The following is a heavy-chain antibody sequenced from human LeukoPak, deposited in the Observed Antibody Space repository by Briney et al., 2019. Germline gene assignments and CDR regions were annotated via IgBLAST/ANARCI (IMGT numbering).Heavy chain of an antibody. CDR2: ISGNGGST. D-gene: IGHD4-11*01. J-gene: IGHJ4*02. V-gene: IGHV3-64D*06. Sequence: PGGSLRLSCAASGFTFSSYAMHWVRQAPGKGLEYVSAISGNGGSTYYADSVKGRFTISRDNSKNTLYLQMSSLRAEDTAVYYCAVTRGDNKYFDYWGQGTLVTVSS. CDR3: AVTRGDNKYFDY. CDR1: GFTFSSYA.